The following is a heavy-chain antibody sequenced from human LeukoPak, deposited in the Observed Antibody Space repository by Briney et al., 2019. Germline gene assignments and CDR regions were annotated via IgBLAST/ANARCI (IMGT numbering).Heavy chain of an antibody. J-gene: IGHJ4*02. CDR1: GFTFSSYW. CDR3: ARTVDYDSSGYYFDYFDY. V-gene: IGHV3-7*01. CDR2: IKQDGSEK. Sequence: GGSLRLSCAASGFTFSSYWMSWVRQAPGKGLEWVANIKQDGSEKYYVDSVKGRFTISRDNAKNSLYLQTNSLRAEDTAVYYCARTVDYDSSGYYFDYFDYWGQGTLVTVSS. D-gene: IGHD3-22*01.